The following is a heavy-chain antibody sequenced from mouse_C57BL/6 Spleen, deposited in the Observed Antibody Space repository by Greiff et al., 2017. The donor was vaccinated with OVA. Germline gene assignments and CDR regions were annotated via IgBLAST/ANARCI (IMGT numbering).Heavy chain of an antibody. CDR2: IDPETGGT. CDR3: TRRGYGGMDY. V-gene: IGHV1-15*01. J-gene: IGHJ4*01. D-gene: IGHD1-1*02. CDR1: GYTFTDYE. Sequence: QVQLQQSGAELVRPGASVTLSCKASGYTFTDYEMHWVKQTPVHGLEWIGAIDPETGGTAYNQKFKGKAILTADKSSSTAYMELRSLTSEDSAVYYCTRRGYGGMDYWGQGTSVTVSS.